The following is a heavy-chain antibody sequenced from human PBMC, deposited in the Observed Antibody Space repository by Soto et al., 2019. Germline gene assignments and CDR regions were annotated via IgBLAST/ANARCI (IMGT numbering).Heavy chain of an antibody. CDR3: AKDRGSGSTRWYNGWFDP. CDR1: GFTFSSYA. D-gene: IGHD2-2*02. CDR2: ISGSGGST. J-gene: IGHJ5*02. Sequence: EVQLLESGGGLVQPGGSLRLSCAASGFTFSSYAMSWVRQAPGKGLEWVSTISGSGGSTYDADSVKGRFTISRDNSKNTLDLQMNSLRAEDTAVYYCAKDRGSGSTRWYNGWFDPWGQGTLVTVSS. V-gene: IGHV3-23*01.